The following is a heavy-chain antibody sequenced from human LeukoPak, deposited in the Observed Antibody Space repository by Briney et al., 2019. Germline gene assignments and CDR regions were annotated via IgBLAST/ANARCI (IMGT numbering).Heavy chain of an antibody. CDR1: GFTFSSYS. Sequence: GVSLRLSCAASGFTFSSYSMNWVRQAPGKGLEWVSYISSSSSTIYYADSVKGRFTISRDNAKNSLYLQMNSLRAEDTAVYCCAREGRGNNVQDHYRGQGTLVTVSS. D-gene: IGHD1/OR15-1a*01. J-gene: IGHJ4*02. V-gene: IGHV3-48*04. CDR3: AREGRGNNVQDHY. CDR2: ISSSSSTI.